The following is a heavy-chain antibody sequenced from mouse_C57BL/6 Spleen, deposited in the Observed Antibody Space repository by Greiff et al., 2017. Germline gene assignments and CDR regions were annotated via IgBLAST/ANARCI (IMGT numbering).Heavy chain of an antibody. CDR1: GYTFTDYY. D-gene: IGHD1-1*01. CDR3: ARFPLLLDYFDY. CDR2: INPNNGGT. V-gene: IGHV1-26*01. Sequence: EVQLQQSGPELVKPGASVKISCKASGYTFTDYYMNWVKQSHGKSLEWVGDINPNNGGTSYNQKFKGKAKLTVDNSSSTAYMERRSLTSEDSAVYYCARFPLLLDYFDYWGQGTTLTVSS. J-gene: IGHJ2*01.